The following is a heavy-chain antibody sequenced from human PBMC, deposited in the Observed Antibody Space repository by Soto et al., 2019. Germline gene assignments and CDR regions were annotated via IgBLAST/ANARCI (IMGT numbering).Heavy chain of an antibody. V-gene: IGHV3-30*18. CDR2: ISYDGSNK. CDR1: GFTFSSYG. Sequence: GGSLRLSCAASGFTFSSYGMHWVRQAPGKGLEWVAVISYDGSNKYYADSVKGRFTISRDNSKNTLYLQMNSLRAEDTAVYYCAKDGSGWRFDYWGQGTLVTVSS. J-gene: IGHJ4*02. D-gene: IGHD6-19*01. CDR3: AKDGSGWRFDY.